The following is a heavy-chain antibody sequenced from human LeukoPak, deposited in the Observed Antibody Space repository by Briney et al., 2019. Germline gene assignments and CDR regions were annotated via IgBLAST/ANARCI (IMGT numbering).Heavy chain of an antibody. CDR1: GDSISSGGYS. J-gene: IGHJ4*02. CDR2: IYSSGRS. Sequence: SETLSLTCDVSGDSISSGGYSWSWVRQPPGKGLEWIGYIYSSGRSYYNPSLQSRVTISIDTSKNEFSLKVTSVTAADTAVYYCARDPYDSGIWGQGTLVTVSS. CDR3: ARDPYDSGI. V-gene: IGHV4-30-4*07. D-gene: IGHD3-10*01.